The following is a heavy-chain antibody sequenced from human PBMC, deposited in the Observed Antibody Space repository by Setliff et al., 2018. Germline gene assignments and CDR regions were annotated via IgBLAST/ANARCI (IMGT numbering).Heavy chain of an antibody. Sequence: RLSCAASGFTFSTYWMTWVRQAPGKGLEWVANIKQDGTEEYYADSVKGRFTISRDNSKNTLYLQMNSLRPEDTAVYYCARTCSGSGCYAGLESWGQGTPVTVSS. D-gene: IGHD2-15*01. CDR1: GFTFSTYW. CDR3: ARTCSGSGCYAGLES. V-gene: IGHV3-7*01. J-gene: IGHJ4*02. CDR2: IKQDGTEE.